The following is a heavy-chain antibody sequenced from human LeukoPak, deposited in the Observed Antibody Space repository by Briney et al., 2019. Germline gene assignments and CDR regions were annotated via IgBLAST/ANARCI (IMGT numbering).Heavy chain of an antibody. J-gene: IGHJ4*02. CDR2: IYYSGST. V-gene: IGHV4-39*01. CDR3: ARQSRDYGDYGY. Sequence: PSGTLSLTCTVSGGSISSSSYYWGWIRQPPGKGLEWIGSIYYSGSTYYNPSLKSRVTISVDTSKNQFSLKLSSVTAADTAVYYCARQSRDYGDYGYWGQGTLVTVSS. CDR1: GGSISSSSYY. D-gene: IGHD4-17*01.